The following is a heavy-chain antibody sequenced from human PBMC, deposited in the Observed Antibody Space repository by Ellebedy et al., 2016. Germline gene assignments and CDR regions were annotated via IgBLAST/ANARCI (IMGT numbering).Heavy chain of an antibody. Sequence: GGSLRLSCAASGFTFSSYGMHWVRQAPGKGLEWVAVIWYDGSNKYYADSVKGRFTISRDNSKNTLYLQMNSLRAEDTAVYYCARDMYEFCSGGSCGIDYWGQGTLVTVSS. CDR2: IWYDGSNK. V-gene: IGHV3-33*01. CDR3: ARDMYEFCSGGSCGIDY. D-gene: IGHD2-15*01. J-gene: IGHJ4*02. CDR1: GFTFSSYG.